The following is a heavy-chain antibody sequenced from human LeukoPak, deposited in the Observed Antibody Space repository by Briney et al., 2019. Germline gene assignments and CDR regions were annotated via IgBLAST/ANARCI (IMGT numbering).Heavy chain of an antibody. V-gene: IGHV4-59*01. D-gene: IGHD5-24*01. J-gene: IGHJ4*02. CDR1: GGSISSYY. CDR2: IYYSGST. CDR3: ASGMATITPFDY. Sequence: SETLSLTCTVSGGSISSYYWSLIRQPPGKGLEWIGYIYYSGSTNYNPSLKSRVTMSVDTSKNQFSLKLSSVTAADTAVYYCASGMATITPFDYWGQGTLVTVSS.